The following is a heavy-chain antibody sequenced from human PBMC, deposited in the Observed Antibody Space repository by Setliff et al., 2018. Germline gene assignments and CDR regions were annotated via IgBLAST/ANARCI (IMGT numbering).Heavy chain of an antibody. V-gene: IGHV3-21*01. CDR3: AKDSGWFLPFDS. CDR2: ISSKNSYI. D-gene: IGHD6-19*01. CDR1: GFTFSSYS. J-gene: IGHJ4*02. Sequence: GSLRLSCAASGFTFSSYSMNWVRQAPGKGLEWVSSISSKNSYIYYADSVKGRFTISRDNAKNSLYLQMNSLRAEDTAVYYCAKDSGWFLPFDSWGQGTLVTVSS.